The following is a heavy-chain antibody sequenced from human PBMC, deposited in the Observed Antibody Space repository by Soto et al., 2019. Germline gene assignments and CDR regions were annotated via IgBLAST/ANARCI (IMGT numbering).Heavy chain of an antibody. J-gene: IGHJ4*02. Sequence: PGGSLRLSCAASGFTFSSYSMNWVRQAPGKGLEWVSSISSSSSYIYYADSVKGRFTISRDNAKNSPYLQMNSLRAEDTAVYYCAKMRWGELEFDYFDYWGQGTLVTVSS. V-gene: IGHV3-21*01. CDR2: ISSSSSYI. CDR1: GFTFSSYS. D-gene: IGHD3-16*01. CDR3: AKMRWGELEFDYFDY.